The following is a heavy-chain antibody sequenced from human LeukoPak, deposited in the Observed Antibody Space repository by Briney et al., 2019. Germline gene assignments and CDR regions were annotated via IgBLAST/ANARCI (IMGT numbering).Heavy chain of an antibody. V-gene: IGHV4-4*02. Sequence: PSGTLSLTCAVSGGSISSSNWWSWVRQPPGKGLEWIGEINHSGSTNYNPSLKSRVTISVDTSKNQFSLKLSSVTAADTAVYYCARRRATILRNPWYFDYWGQGTLVTVSS. CDR2: INHSGST. CDR3: ARRRATILRNPWYFDY. CDR1: GGSISSSNW. D-gene: IGHD3-3*01. J-gene: IGHJ4*02.